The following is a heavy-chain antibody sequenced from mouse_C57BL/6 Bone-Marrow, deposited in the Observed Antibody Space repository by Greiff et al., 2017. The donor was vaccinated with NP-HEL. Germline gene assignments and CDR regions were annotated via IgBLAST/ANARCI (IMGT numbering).Heavy chain of an antibody. Sequence: EVQLQQSGPELVKPGASVKISCKASGYTFTDYYMNWVKQSHGKSLEWIGDINPNNGGTSYNQKFKGKATLTVDKSSSTAYMELRSLTSEDSAVYYCARRYSNYVWYFDVWGTGTTVTVSS. CDR2: INPNNGGT. V-gene: IGHV1-26*01. CDR3: ARRYSNYVWYFDV. D-gene: IGHD2-5*01. J-gene: IGHJ1*03. CDR1: GYTFTDYY.